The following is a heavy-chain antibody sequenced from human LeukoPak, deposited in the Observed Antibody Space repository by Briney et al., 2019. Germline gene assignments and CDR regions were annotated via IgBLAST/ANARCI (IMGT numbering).Heavy chain of an antibody. J-gene: IGHJ4*02. Sequence: KPGGSLRLSCAASGLTFSSYSMKWVRQAPGKGLEWVSSISSSSSYIYYADSVKGRFTISRDNAKNSLYLQMNSLRAEDTAVYYCARDCSSNSCYATFDYWGQGTLVTVSS. CDR3: ARDCSSNSCYATFDY. D-gene: IGHD2-2*01. CDR2: ISSSSSYI. V-gene: IGHV3-21*01. CDR1: GLTFSSYS.